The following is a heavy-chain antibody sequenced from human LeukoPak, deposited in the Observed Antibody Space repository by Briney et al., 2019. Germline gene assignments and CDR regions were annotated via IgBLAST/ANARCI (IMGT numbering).Heavy chain of an antibody. CDR1: GFTFDDYG. J-gene: IGHJ4*02. CDR2: LSWKSGSI. D-gene: IGHD3-16*01. V-gene: IGHV3-9*03. Sequence: GGSLRLSSAAPGFTFDDYGLHWVRQAPGKGLERVSGLSWKSGSIGYVDSVKGGFTIYRDNHKNALYLQMNSLRAEDMALYYCAKGDISSRHGGSFDYWGQGTLVTVSS. CDR3: AKGDISSRHGGSFDY.